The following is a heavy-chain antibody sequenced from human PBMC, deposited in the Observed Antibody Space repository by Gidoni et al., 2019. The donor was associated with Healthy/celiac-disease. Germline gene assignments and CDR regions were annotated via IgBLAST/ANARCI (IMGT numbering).Heavy chain of an antibody. CDR1: GGTFSSYA. V-gene: IGHV1-69*01. J-gene: IGHJ3*02. Sequence: QVQLVQSGAEVQKPGSAVKVSCTASGGTFSSYAISWVRQAPVQGLEGMGGIIPIFGTSNYAQKFQCRVTITADESTSTAYIELSSLRSEDTAVYYCARGKLSDAFDICGQGTMVTVSS. CDR2: IIPIFGTS. CDR3: ARGKLSDAFDI.